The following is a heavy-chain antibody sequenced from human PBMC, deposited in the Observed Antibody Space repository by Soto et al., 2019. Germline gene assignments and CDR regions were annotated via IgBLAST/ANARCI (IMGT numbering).Heavy chain of an antibody. V-gene: IGHV3-23*01. J-gene: IGHJ6*02. CDR3: ARARRGAPYYYTMDL. D-gene: IGHD3-10*01. CDR2: ISGSGGIT. Sequence: GSLRLSCIASGFTFSSYAMTWVRQAPGKGLEWVSDISGSGGITYYADSVKGRFTISRDNSKTTLNLQMNSLRADDTAVYYCARARRGAPYYYTMDLWGQGTTVTVSS. CDR1: GFTFSSYA.